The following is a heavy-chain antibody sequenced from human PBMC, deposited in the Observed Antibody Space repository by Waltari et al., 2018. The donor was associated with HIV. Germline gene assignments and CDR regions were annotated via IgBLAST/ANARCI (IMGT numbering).Heavy chain of an antibody. CDR3: ARTYYYDSSGYYAP. J-gene: IGHJ5*02. CDR2: IDPNSGDT. CDR1: GYTFIGYY. V-gene: IGHV1-2*02. D-gene: IGHD3-22*01. Sequence: QVQLVQSGAEVKKPGASVKVSCKASGYTFIGYYIYWVRQAPGRGLEWMGWIDPNSGDTNYAQKFQGGVTMTRDTSISTAYMELSRLRPDDTAVYYCARTYYYDSSGYYAPWGQGTLVTVSS.